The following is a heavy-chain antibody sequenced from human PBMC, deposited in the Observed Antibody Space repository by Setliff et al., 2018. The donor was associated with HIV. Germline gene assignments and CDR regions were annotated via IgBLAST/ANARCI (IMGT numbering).Heavy chain of an antibody. V-gene: IGHV4-61*02. D-gene: IGHD6-19*01. Sequence: PSETLSLTCTVSGGSISSGSYYWSWIRQPAGKGLEWIGRIYTSGSTNYNPSLKSRVTISVDTSKNQVSLKLNSMTAADTAVYFCVRGPQWLVQKGRVYYFDYWGQGTLVTVSS. CDR1: GGSISSGSYY. CDR3: VRGPQWLVQKGRVYYFDY. J-gene: IGHJ4*02. CDR2: IYTSGST.